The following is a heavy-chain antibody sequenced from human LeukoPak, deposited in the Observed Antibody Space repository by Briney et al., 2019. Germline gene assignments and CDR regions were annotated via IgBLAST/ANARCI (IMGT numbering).Heavy chain of an antibody. CDR2: INPNSGGT. CDR3: ASARSGTTGTPGWVAFDI. D-gene: IGHD1-1*01. V-gene: IGHV1-2*04. J-gene: IGHJ3*02. Sequence: GASVKVSCKASGYTFTGYYMHWLRQAPGQGLEWMGWINPNSGGTNYAQKFQGWVTMTRDTFISTAYMELSRLRSDDTAVYYCASARSGTTGTPGWVAFDIWGQGTMVTVSS. CDR1: GYTFTGYY.